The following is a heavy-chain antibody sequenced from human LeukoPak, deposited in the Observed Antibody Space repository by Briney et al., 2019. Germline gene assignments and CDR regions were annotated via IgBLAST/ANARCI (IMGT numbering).Heavy chain of an antibody. CDR2: ISSGSSII. V-gene: IGHV3-48*01. CDR3: ATSYSTGWSRGYFDY. CDR1: GFTFSTYT. J-gene: IGHJ4*02. D-gene: IGHD6-19*01. Sequence: GGSLRLSCAASGFTFSTYTMNWVRQAPGEGLEWISYISSGSSIIYYADSVKGRFTISRDNAKNSLYLQMNSLRAEDTAVYYCATSYSTGWSRGYFDYWGQGTLVTVSS.